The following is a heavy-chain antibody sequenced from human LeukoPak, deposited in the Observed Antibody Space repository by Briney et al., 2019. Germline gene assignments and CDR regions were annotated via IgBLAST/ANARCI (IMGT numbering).Heavy chain of an antibody. J-gene: IGHJ4*02. V-gene: IGHV4-59*08. CDR2: GHYSGTT. Sequence: PETLSLTCTVSGVSINSHYWSWIRQSPGKGLEWIAYGHYSGTTNYNPSLKSRVTISLDTSKNQFSLKLTSVSAADTAMYYCARHGTGTGYPLDYWGLGTLVTVSS. D-gene: IGHD3/OR15-3a*01. CDR1: GVSINSHY. CDR3: ARHGTGTGYPLDY.